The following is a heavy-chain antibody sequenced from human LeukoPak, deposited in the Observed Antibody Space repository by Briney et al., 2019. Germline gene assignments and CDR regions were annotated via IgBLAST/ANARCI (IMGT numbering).Heavy chain of an antibody. CDR1: AYSFTSYW. D-gene: IGHD6-13*01. J-gene: IGHJ4*02. CDR2: IHPADSDT. Sequence: GESLKISCKGSAYSFTSYWIGWVRQRPGKALEWMGIIHPADSDTRYSPSFEGQVTISADKSMKTAYLQWSSLKASDSAIHYCARGDHIAAAADYWGQGTLVTVSS. CDR3: ARGDHIAAAADY. V-gene: IGHV5-51*01.